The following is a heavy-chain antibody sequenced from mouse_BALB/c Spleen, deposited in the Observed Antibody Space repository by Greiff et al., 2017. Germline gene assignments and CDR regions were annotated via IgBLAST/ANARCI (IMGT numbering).Heavy chain of an antibody. CDR1: GFTFSSYA. D-gene: IGHD1-1*01. CDR3: ARHVTTVVATDYFDY. Sequence: EVKLMESGGGLVKPGGSLKLSCAASGFTFSSYAMSWVRQTPEKRLEWVATISSGGSYTYYPDSVKGRFTISRDNAKNTLYLQMSSLRSEDTAMYYCARHVTTVVATDYFDYWGQGTTLTVSS. CDR2: ISSGGSYT. V-gene: IGHV5-9-3*01. J-gene: IGHJ2*01.